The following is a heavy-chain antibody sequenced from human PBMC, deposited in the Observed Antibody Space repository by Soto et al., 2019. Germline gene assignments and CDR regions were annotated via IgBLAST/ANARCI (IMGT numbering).Heavy chain of an antibody. CDR1: GGTFSSYA. Sequence: AASVKVSCKASGGTFSSYAISWVRQAPGQGLEWMGGIIPIFGTANYAQKFQGRVTITADESTSTAYMELSSLRSEDTAVYYCARGYCSSTSCYTRYFDLWGRGTLVTVSS. CDR2: IIPIFGTA. V-gene: IGHV1-69*13. J-gene: IGHJ2*01. D-gene: IGHD2-2*02. CDR3: ARGYCSSTSCYTRYFDL.